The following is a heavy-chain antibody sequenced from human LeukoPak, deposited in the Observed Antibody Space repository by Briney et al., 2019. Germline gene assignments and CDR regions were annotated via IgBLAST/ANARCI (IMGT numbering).Heavy chain of an antibody. CDR1: GGSISSYY. Sequence: PSETLSLTCTVSGGSISSYYWSWIRQPPGKGLEWIGYIYYSGSTNYNPSLKGRVTISVDTSKNQFSLKLSSVTAADTSMYYCARVSGYDWESFYDYWGQGSLVTVSS. D-gene: IGHD5-12*01. V-gene: IGHV4-59*01. CDR3: ARVSGYDWESFYDY. CDR2: IYYSGST. J-gene: IGHJ4*02.